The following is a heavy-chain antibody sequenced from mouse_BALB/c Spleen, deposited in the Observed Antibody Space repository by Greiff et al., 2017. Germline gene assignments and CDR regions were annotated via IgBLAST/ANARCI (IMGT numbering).Heavy chain of an antibody. CDR3: ANSPNYYGSTYWYFDV. D-gene: IGHD1-1*01. CDR1: GYSITSDYA. V-gene: IGHV3-2*02. J-gene: IGHJ1*01. Sequence: DVKLQESGPGLVKPSQSLSLTCTVTGYSITSDYAWNWIRQFPGNKLEWMGYISYSGSTSYNPSLKSRISITRDTSKNQFFLQLNSVTTEDTATYYCANSPNYYGSTYWYFDVWGAGTTVTVSS. CDR2: ISYSGST.